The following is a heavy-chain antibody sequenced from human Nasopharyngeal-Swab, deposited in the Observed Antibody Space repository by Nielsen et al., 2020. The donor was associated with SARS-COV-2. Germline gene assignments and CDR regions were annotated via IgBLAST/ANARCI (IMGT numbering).Heavy chain of an antibody. D-gene: IGHD3-3*01. CDR2: ISSSSYI. CDR3: ARASAGNYDFWSGPTFDY. Sequence: VRQMPGKGLEWVSSISSSSYIYYADSVKGRFTISRDNAKNSLYLQMNSLRAEDTAVYYCARASAGNYDFWSGPTFDYWGQGTLVTVSS. V-gene: IGHV3-69-1*01. J-gene: IGHJ4*02.